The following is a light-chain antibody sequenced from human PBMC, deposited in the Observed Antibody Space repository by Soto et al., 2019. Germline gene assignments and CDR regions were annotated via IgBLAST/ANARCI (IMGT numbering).Light chain of an antibody. CDR2: DAS. Sequence: EVTLTQSPATVSLSPGETATLSCGASQSVSSYLAWYQQKPGQAPRLLIYDASNRATGIPARFSGSGSGTDFTLTISSLEPEDFAVYYCQQRSNWPPTFGQGTKVDIK. J-gene: IGKJ1*01. CDR3: QQRSNWPPT. V-gene: IGKV3-11*01. CDR1: QSVSSY.